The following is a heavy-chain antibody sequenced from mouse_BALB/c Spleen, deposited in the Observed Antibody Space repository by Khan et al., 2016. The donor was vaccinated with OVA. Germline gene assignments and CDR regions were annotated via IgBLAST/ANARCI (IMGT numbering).Heavy chain of an antibody. J-gene: IGHJ3*01. V-gene: IGHV2-9*02. D-gene: IGHD1-3*01. CDR2: IWAGGST. Sequence: VQLVESGPGLVAPSQTLSITCTVSGFSLSNYGVHWVRQPPGKGLEWLGVIWAGGSTNHNSALMSRLSISKDDSKSQVFLKMNSLQTEDTVMYSCARAFYNGAWFAYWGQGTLVTVSA. CDR3: ARAFYNGAWFAY. CDR1: GFSLSNYG.